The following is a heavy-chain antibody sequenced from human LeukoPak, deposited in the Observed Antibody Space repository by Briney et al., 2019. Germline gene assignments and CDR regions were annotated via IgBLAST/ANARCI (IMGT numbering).Heavy chain of an antibody. CDR3: ATTVSGYGDYYYYYMDV. CDR1: GYTFTSYG. Sequence: ASVKVSCKAAGYTFTSYGISWVRQAPGQGLEWMGWISAYNGNTNYAQKLQGRVTMTTETSTSTAYMELRSLRSDDTAVYYCATTVSGYGDYYYYYMDVWGKGTTVTVSS. D-gene: IGHD5-12*01. J-gene: IGHJ6*03. V-gene: IGHV1-18*04. CDR2: ISAYNGNT.